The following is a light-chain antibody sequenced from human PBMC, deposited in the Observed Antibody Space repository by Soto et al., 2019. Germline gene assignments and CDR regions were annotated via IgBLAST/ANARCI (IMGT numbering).Light chain of an antibody. Sequence: QSALTQPASVSGSPGQSITISCTGTSSDVGGYNYVSWYQQHPGKAPKLMIYEVSNRPSGVSNRFSGSKSGNTASLTISGLHADDEADYYCCSSTSSSTVFGGGTKLTVL. CDR3: CSSTSSSTV. V-gene: IGLV2-14*01. CDR2: EVS. J-gene: IGLJ3*02. CDR1: SSDVGGYNY.